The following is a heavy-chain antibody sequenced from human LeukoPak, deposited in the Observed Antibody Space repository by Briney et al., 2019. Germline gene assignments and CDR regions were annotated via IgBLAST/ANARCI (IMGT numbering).Heavy chain of an antibody. D-gene: IGHD6-19*01. CDR2: INTDGTVT. Sequence: PGGSLRLSCAASGFTFSKYCMLWLRQAPGKGLESVSRINTDGTVTTYADSVKGRFTVSRDNADNTMFLQMNSVRDEDTAVYYCATKQWLAPPPDSWGQGTPVTVSS. CDR3: ATKQWLAPPPDS. V-gene: IGHV3-74*01. CDR1: GFTFSKYC. J-gene: IGHJ4*02.